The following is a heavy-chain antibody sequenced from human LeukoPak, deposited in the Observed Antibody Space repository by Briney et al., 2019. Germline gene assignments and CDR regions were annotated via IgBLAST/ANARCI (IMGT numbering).Heavy chain of an antibody. CDR1: GGSISSYY. Sequence: SETLSLTCTVSGGSISSYYWSWIRQPPGEGLEWIGYIYYSGSTNYNPSLKSRVTISVDTSKNQFSLKLRSVTAADTALYYCARSELSCSGGSCPTRYAFDIWGQGTVVTASS. D-gene: IGHD2-15*01. V-gene: IGHV4-59*08. CDR3: ARSELSCSGGSCPTRYAFDI. J-gene: IGHJ3*02. CDR2: IYYSGST.